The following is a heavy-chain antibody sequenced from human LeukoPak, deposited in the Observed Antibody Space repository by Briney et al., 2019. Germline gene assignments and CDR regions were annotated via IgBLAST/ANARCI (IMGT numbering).Heavy chain of an antibody. CDR1: GFTFSDYY. D-gene: IGHD3-10*01. Sequence: GGSLRLSCAASGFTFSDYYMSWIRQAPGKELEWVSYISSSGSTIYYADSVKGRFTISRDNAKNSLYLQMNSLRAEDTAVYYCASNTYYYGSGSYFHAFDIWGQGTMVTVSS. CDR3: ASNTYYYGSGSYFHAFDI. CDR2: ISSSGSTI. J-gene: IGHJ3*02. V-gene: IGHV3-11*04.